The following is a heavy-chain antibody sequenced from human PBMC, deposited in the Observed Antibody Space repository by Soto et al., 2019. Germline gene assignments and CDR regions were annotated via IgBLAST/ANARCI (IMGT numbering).Heavy chain of an antibody. Sequence: ASVKVSCKASGGTFSSYAISWVRQAPGQGLEWMGGIIPIFGTANYAQKFQGRVTITADESTSTAYMELSSLRSEDTAVYYCARDHPPTGYCSSTSCKYFDYWGQGTLVTVSS. CDR1: GGTFSSYA. D-gene: IGHD2-2*01. CDR2: IIPIFGTA. V-gene: IGHV1-69*13. J-gene: IGHJ4*02. CDR3: ARDHPPTGYCSSTSCKYFDY.